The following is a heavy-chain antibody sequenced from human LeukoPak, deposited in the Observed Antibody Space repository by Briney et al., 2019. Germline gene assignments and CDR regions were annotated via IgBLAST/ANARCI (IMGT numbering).Heavy chain of an antibody. Sequence: PGRSLRLSCAASGFTFRSYAMHWVRRAPGKGLEWVAVISYDGSNKYYAGSVKGRFTISRDNAKNSLYLQMSNLRAEDTAVYFCARGGGLDVWGQGATVTVSS. CDR3: ARGGGLDV. V-gene: IGHV3-30*04. D-gene: IGHD3-16*01. J-gene: IGHJ6*02. CDR1: GFTFRSYA. CDR2: ISYDGSNK.